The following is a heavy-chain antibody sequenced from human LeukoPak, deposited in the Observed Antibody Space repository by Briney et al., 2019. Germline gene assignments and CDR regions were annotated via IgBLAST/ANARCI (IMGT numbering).Heavy chain of an antibody. V-gene: IGHV4-61*02. CDR2: IYTSGST. CDR3: ATGSGGSFTWFDP. J-gene: IGHJ5*02. D-gene: IGHD2-15*01. Sequence: KPSETLSLTCTVSGGSISSSSYYWSWIRQPAGKGLEWIGRIYTSGSTNYNPSLKSRVTISVDTSKNQFSLKLSSVIAADTALYYCATGSGGSFTWFDPWGQGILVTVSS. CDR1: GGSISSSSYY.